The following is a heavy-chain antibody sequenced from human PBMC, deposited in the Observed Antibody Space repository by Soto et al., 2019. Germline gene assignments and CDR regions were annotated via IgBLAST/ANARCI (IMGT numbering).Heavy chain of an antibody. V-gene: IGHV3-30*04. CDR3: ARAPMDNVYWSHMDV. CDR2: ISYDGKNI. J-gene: IGHJ6*02. D-gene: IGHD3-3*01. Sequence: QVQLVASGGGVVQPGRYLRLSCVASEFTLSSYTMHWVRKAPGKGLEWMAIISYDGKNINYADSVAGRFSISRDNSKNSLYLQMQSMRPEDTDLYFCARAPMDNVYWSHMDVWCQGTTVTVSS. CDR1: EFTLSSYT.